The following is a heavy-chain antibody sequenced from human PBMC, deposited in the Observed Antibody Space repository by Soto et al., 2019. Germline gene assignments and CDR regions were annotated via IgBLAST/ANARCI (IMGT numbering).Heavy chain of an antibody. CDR2: IYPSDSQN. CDR1: GYSFAGYW. V-gene: IGHV5-10-1*01. D-gene: IGHD3-22*01. J-gene: IGHJ4*02. Sequence: HGESLKISCKGSGYSFAGYWITWVRQKPGKGLEWMGRIYPSDSQNYYSPSFRGHVTISVTKSITTVFLQWSSLRASDTAMYYCARQIYDSDTGPNFQYYFDSWGQGTPVTVSS. CDR3: ARQIYDSDTGPNFQYYFDS.